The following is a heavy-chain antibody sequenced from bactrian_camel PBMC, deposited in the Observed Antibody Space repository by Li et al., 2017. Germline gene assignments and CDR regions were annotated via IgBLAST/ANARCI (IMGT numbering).Heavy chain of an antibody. Sequence: VQLVESGGGSVQAGGSLKLSCTVSAAIHSYCLAWFRQAPGKEREGVALIETGAGTSSLVDSVKGRFTISHDNAKNSVDLQMNSLKPDDTAVYYCAATGQMLSVAGCRTQGTQVTVS. CDR2: IETGAGTS. J-gene: IGHJ4*01. D-gene: IGHD1*01. CDR1: AAIHSYC. V-gene: IGHV3S1*01.